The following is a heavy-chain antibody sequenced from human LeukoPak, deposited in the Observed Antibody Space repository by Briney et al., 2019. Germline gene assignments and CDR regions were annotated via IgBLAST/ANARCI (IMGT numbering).Heavy chain of an antibody. D-gene: IGHD5-18*01. Sequence: PSETLSLTCTVSGGSISSSSYYWGWIRQPPGKGLEWIGEINHSGSTNYNLSLKSRVTISVDTSKNQFSLKLSSVTAADTAVYYCARGPWYSYALGRDYYYYYMDVRGKGTTVTVSS. CDR1: GGSISSSSYY. CDR3: ARGPWYSYALGRDYYYYYMDV. CDR2: INHSGST. J-gene: IGHJ6*03. V-gene: IGHV4-39*07.